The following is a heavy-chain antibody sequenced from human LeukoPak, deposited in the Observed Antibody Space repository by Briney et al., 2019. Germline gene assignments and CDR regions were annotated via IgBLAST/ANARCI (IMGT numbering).Heavy chain of an antibody. CDR3: ARSPVGDIVVVPAAEPKIYGMDV. CDR2: MNPNSGNI. J-gene: IGHJ6*02. Sequence: ASVKVSCKASGYTFTSYDINWVRQATGQGLEWMGWMNPNSGNIGYAQKFQGRVTMTRNTSISTAYMELSSLRSEDTAVYYCARSPVGDIVVVPAAEPKIYGMDVWGQGTTVTVSS. CDR1: GYTFTSYD. V-gene: IGHV1-8*01. D-gene: IGHD2-2*01.